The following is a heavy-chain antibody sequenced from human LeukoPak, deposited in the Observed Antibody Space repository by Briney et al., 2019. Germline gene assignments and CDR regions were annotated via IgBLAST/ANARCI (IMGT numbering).Heavy chain of an antibody. Sequence: PGGSLRLSCAASGFTFSNYLMSWVRQAPGKGLEWVANIKDDGSESYYVDSVKGRFTISRDNAKNSLYLQMTSLRDEDTAVYYCARTIRGYWGQGTLVTVSS. CDR2: IKDDGSES. D-gene: IGHD4/OR15-4a*01. V-gene: IGHV3-7*01. CDR1: GFTFSNYL. CDR3: ARTIRGY. J-gene: IGHJ4*02.